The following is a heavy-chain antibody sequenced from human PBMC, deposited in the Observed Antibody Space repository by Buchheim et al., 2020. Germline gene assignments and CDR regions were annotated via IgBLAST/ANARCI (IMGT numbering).Heavy chain of an antibody. CDR3: AKAQGDGYNVDY. Sequence: QVQLVESGGGVVQPGRSLRLSCAASGFTFSSYGMHWVRQAPGKGLEWVAVISYDGSNKYYADSVKGRFTISRDNSKNTLYLQMNSRRAEDTAVYYCAKAQGDGYNVDYWGQGTL. CDR2: ISYDGSNK. V-gene: IGHV3-30*18. D-gene: IGHD5-24*01. CDR1: GFTFSSYG. J-gene: IGHJ4*02.